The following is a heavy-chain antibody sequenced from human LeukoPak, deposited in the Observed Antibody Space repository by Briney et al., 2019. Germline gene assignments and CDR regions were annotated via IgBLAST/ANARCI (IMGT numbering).Heavy chain of an antibody. J-gene: IGHJ5*02. CDR2: IYTSGST. V-gene: IGHV4-61*02. CDR3: ARASSGYYSP. Sequence: SETLSLTCTVSGGSISSATYYWSWIRQPAGKGLEWIGRIYTSGSTNYNPSLKSRVTMSVDTSKNQFSLKLSSVTAADTAVYYCARASSGYYSPWGQGTLVTVSS. D-gene: IGHD3-22*01. CDR1: GGSISSATYY.